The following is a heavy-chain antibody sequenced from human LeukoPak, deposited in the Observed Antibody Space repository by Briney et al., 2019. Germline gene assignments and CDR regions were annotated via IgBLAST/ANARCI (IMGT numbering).Heavy chain of an antibody. J-gene: IGHJ3*02. V-gene: IGHV6-1*01. D-gene: IGHD2-8*01. CDR1: GDSVSSNIVA. CDR3: ARGQWSTFDI. CDR2: TYQGSV. Sequence: SQTLSLTCAISGDSVSSNIVAWNWIRQSPSRGLEWLGRTYQGSVFYGMSGKGRITISPDTSRNRLSLHMNFVTPDDTGVYYCARGQWSTFDIWGQGTVVTVSS.